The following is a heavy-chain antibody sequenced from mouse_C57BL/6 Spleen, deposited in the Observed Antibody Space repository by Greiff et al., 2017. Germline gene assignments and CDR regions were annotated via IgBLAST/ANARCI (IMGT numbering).Heavy chain of an antibody. D-gene: IGHD3-2*02. V-gene: IGHV14-4*01. CDR1: GFNIKDDY. Sequence: EVQLQQSGAELVRPGASVKLSCTASGFNIKDDYMHWVKQRPEQGLEWIGWIDPENGDTEYASQFQGKATITADTSSNTAYLQLSSLTSEDTAVYYCTSRQLRLRGAMDYWGQGTSVTVSS. CDR3: TSRQLRLRGAMDY. CDR2: IDPENGDT. J-gene: IGHJ4*01.